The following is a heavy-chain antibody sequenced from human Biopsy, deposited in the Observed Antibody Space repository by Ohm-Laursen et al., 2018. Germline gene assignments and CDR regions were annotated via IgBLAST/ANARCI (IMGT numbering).Heavy chain of an antibody. Sequence: ASVKVSCKASGYSFSTYDVNWVRQARGQGLEWMGWMIPISGKTVYAQRFQGRVTLTMNTSISTAYMELSGLRSEDTAVYFCARGYSRRVSIFEASIYWFDTWSQGTLVTVSS. J-gene: IGHJ5*02. CDR1: GYSFSTYD. V-gene: IGHV1-8*01. CDR3: ARGYSRRVSIFEASIYWFDT. D-gene: IGHD6-6*01. CDR2: MIPISGKT.